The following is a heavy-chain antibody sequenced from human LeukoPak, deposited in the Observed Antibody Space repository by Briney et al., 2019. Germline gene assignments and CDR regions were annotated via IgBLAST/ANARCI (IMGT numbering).Heavy chain of an antibody. J-gene: IGHJ3*02. Sequence: GGSLRLSCAASAVPFCTYSMNWVPQAPGKGLEGISYLTSGSSSVYYADSVQGRFILSRDNRKDSLFLQMTSVRPEDTAVYYCAKGYSSGRSDFDIWGQGQMVTVSS. CDR3: AKGYSSGRSDFDI. D-gene: IGHD6-19*01. CDR1: AVPFCTYS. CDR2: LTSGSSSV. V-gene: IGHV3-48*04.